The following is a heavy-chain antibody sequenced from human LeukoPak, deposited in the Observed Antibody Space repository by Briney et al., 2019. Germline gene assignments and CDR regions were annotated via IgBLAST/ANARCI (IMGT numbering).Heavy chain of an antibody. CDR1: GFTFSSYS. Sequence: GGSLRLSCAASGFTFSSYSMNWVRQAPGKGLEWVSSIRSSASYINYADSVKGRFTISRDNAKNSLFLQMNSLRADDTAVYYCARGGDFYWGQGTLVTVSS. V-gene: IGHV3-21*01. D-gene: IGHD3-3*01. J-gene: IGHJ4*02. CDR2: IRSSASYI. CDR3: ARGGDFY.